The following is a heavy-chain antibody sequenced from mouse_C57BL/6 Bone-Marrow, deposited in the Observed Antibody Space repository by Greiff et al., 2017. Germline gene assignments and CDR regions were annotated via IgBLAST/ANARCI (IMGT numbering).Heavy chain of an antibody. J-gene: IGHJ2*01. CDR1: GFNIKEDY. D-gene: IGHD2-4*01. V-gene: IGHV14-4*01. CDR3: TMGLFDY. Sequence: EVQLQQSGAELVRPGASVKLSCTASGFNIKEDYMHWVKQRPEQGLDWIGWIDPENGDTESASKIQGKATIKADTSSNTAYLQLSSLTSEDTAVYDCTMGLFDYWGQGTTLTVSS. CDR2: IDPENGDT.